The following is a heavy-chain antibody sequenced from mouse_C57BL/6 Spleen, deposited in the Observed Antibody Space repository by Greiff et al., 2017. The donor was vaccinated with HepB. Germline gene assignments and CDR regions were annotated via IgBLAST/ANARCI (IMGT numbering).Heavy chain of an antibody. CDR1: GYSFTDYN. CDR2: INPNYGTT. CDR3: ASQDRLLRGYYAMDY. J-gene: IGHJ4*01. Sequence: EVQLQESGPELVKPGASVKISCKASGYSFTDYNMNWVKQSNGKSLEWIGVINPNYGTTSYNQKFKGKATLTVDQSSSTAYMQLNSLTSEDSAVYYCASQDRLLRGYYAMDYWGQGTSVTVSS. V-gene: IGHV1-39*01. D-gene: IGHD3-2*01.